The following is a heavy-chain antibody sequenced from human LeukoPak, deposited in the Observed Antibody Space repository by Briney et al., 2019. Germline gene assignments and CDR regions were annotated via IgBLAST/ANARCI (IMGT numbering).Heavy chain of an antibody. CDR2: ISSSSSTI. Sequence: AGGSLRLSCAASGFTFSSYSMNWVRQAPGKGLEWVSYISSSSSTIYYADSVKGRFTISRDNAKNSLYLQMNSLRAEDTAVYYCARDSMIVGATGPFDYWGQGTLVTVFS. CDR3: ARDSMIVGATGPFDY. CDR1: GFTFSSYS. J-gene: IGHJ4*02. D-gene: IGHD1-26*01. V-gene: IGHV3-48*01.